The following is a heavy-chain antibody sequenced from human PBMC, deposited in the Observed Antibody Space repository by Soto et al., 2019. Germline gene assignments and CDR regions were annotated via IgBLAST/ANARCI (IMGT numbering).Heavy chain of an antibody. V-gene: IGHV4-38-2*02. CDR2: IYHGGTT. J-gene: IGHJ4*01. CDR1: GYSISSGSY. Sequence: PSETLSLTCTVSGYSISSGSYWGWIRQPPGKGPEWIASIYHGGTTFYNPSLKSRVAVSVDKSNNQFSLKLRSVTAAASPVYYCAKAHVMVLAGSTYAYWGHGTRVTVCS. CDR3: AKAHVMVLAGSTYAY. D-gene: IGHD6-19*01.